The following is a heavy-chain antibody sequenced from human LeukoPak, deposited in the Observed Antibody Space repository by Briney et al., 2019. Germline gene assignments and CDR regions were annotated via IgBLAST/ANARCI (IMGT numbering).Heavy chain of an antibody. Sequence: GASVKVSCKASGGTFSSYAISWVRQAPGQGLGWMGGIIPVFGPPNNAQKFQDRVTITADESTSTAYMELSSLTSEDTAMYYCARGGVLKSVDYWGQGTLVTVSS. J-gene: IGHJ4*02. CDR1: GGTFSSYA. D-gene: IGHD3-16*01. CDR2: IIPVFGPP. CDR3: ARGGVLKSVDY. V-gene: IGHV1-69*13.